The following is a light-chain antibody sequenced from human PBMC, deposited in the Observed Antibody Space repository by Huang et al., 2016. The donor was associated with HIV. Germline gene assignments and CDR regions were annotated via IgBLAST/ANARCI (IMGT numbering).Light chain of an antibody. CDR1: QTISKY. Sequence: DIQMTQFPTSLSASVGDRLTISCRSSQTISKYLNWYQQKPGGAPKLLISGTSNLQRGVPTRFSGSGSGTHFTLAINNLQPEDSATYYCQQSYSVPRTFGQGTKLEI. V-gene: IGKV1-39*01. CDR2: GTS. CDR3: QQSYSVPRT. J-gene: IGKJ2*01.